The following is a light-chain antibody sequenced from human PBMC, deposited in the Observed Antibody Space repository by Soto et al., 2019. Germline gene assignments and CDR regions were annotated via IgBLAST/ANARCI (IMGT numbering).Light chain of an antibody. CDR3: EQRHIWRLP. Sequence: EMVLTQSPATLSLSPGERATLSCRASQSVSSHLIWYQQRPGQAPRLLFYDASTRATGIPARFSGSGSGTDCTLTISRLDPEDCAVYYWEQRHIWRLPFGGGTKVEIK. V-gene: IGKV3-11*01. CDR1: QSVSSH. J-gene: IGKJ4*02. CDR2: DAS.